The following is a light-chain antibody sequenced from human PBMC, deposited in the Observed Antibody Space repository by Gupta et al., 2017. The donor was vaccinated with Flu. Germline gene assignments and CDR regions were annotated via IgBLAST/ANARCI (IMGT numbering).Light chain of an antibody. CDR2: SAS. Sequence: EIVLTQSPGTLSLSPGDRASLSCRATETINTYVAWYQQRPGRAPRLLIHSASSRFTGVPDRFSGSGSGTAFTLSISRIVPQDFAVNFCCQEGYSAPTFGPGTQVELK. CDR1: ETINTY. CDR3: CQEGYSAPT. V-gene: IGKV3-20*01. J-gene: IGKJ1*01.